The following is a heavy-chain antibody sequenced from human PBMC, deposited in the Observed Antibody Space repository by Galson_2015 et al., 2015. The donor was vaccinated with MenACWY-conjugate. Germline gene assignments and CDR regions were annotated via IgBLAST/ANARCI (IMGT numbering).Heavy chain of an antibody. Sequence: SGAEVKKPGESLRISCKASGYSFTSFWISWVRQMPGKGLEWMARINPSDSYANYNSSFQGHVTISADKSTGTAFLQWSSLKSSDTAVYFCARHHVNTAMFLDSWGQGTLVTVSS. D-gene: IGHD5-18*01. CDR1: GYSFTSFW. CDR3: ARHHVNTAMFLDS. CDR2: INPSDSYA. V-gene: IGHV5-10-1*01. J-gene: IGHJ4*02.